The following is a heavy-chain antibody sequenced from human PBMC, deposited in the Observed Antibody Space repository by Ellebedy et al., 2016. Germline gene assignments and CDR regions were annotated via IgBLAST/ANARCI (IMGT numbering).Heavy chain of an antibody. CDR1: GGSFSGYY. V-gene: IGHV4-34*01. CDR2: INHSGST. CDR3: ARGGANDSSGYYYDPFDY. D-gene: IGHD3-22*01. J-gene: IGHJ4*02. Sequence: SETLSLXCAVYGGSFSGYYWSWIRQPPGKGLEWIGEINHSGSTNYNPSLKSRVTISVDTSKNQFSLKLSSVTAADTAVYYCARGGANDSSGYYYDPFDYWGQGTLVTVSS.